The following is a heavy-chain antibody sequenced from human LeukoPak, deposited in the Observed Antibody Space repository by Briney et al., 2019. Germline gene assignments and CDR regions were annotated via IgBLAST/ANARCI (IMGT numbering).Heavy chain of an antibody. CDR3: ARVDNYYGPFDP. CDR2: IYYSGST. D-gene: IGHD3-10*01. J-gene: IGHJ5*02. V-gene: IGHV4-59*01. CDR1: GGSISSYY. Sequence: PSETLSLTCTVSGGSISSYYWSWIRQPPGKGLEWIGYIYYSGSTNYNPSLKSRVTISVDTSKNQLSLKLSSVTAADTAVYYCARVDNYYGPFDPWGQGTLVTVSS.